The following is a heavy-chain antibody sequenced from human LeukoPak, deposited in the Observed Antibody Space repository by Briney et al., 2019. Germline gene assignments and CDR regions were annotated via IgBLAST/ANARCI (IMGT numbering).Heavy chain of an antibody. V-gene: IGHV1-69*13. CDR2: IIPIFGTA. CDR3: ARDAHTSLVVPAAMIGYYGMDV. CDR1: GGTFSSYA. J-gene: IGHJ6*04. D-gene: IGHD2-2*01. Sequence: SVKVSCKASGGTFSSYAISWVRQAPGQGLEWMGGIIPIFGTANYAQKFQSRVTITADESTSTAYMELSSLRSEDTAVYYCARDAHTSLVVPAAMIGYYGMDVWGKGTTVTVSS.